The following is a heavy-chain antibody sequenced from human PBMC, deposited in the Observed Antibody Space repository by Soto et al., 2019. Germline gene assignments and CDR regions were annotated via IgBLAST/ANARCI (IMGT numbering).Heavy chain of an antibody. J-gene: IGHJ3*02. CDR2: INPATGAA. Sequence: QLHLVQSGAVVKKPGASVTVSCSASGYPVTAYYMHWVRQAPGRGLEWMGGINPATGAAKYTQTFHGRVTMTRDTSTSTVFMELSGLTSADTAVFYCARGGGVGVAGSAAFDMWGQGTLFTVSS. CDR1: GYPVTAYY. D-gene: IGHD3-3*01. V-gene: IGHV1-2*02. CDR3: ARGGGVGVAGSAAFDM.